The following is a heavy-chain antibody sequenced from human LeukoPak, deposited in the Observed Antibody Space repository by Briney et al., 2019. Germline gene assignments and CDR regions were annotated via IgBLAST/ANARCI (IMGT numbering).Heavy chain of an antibody. J-gene: IGHJ4*02. D-gene: IGHD6-19*01. CDR3: ARVRSSGWYMLFDY. V-gene: IGHV1-8*01. CDR1: GYTFTSYD. CDR2: MNPNSGNT. Sequence: GASVKVSCKASGYTFTSYDINWVRQATGQGLEWMGWMNPNSGNTGYAQKFQGRVTMTRNTSISTAYMELSSLRSEDTAVYYCARVRSSGWYMLFDYWGQGTLVTVSS.